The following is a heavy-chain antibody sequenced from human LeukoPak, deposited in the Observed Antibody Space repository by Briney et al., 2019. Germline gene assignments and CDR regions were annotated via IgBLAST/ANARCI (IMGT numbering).Heavy chain of an antibody. J-gene: IGHJ3*02. CDR3: ASGNYDILGDAFDI. D-gene: IGHD3-9*01. V-gene: IGHV3-48*04. CDR2: SSTSGSIT. CDR1: GFTFSSYG. Sequence: PGGSLRLSCAASGFTFSSYGMSWVRQAPGKGLQWLAYSSTSGSITYYADSVKGRFTISRDNAKNSVYLQMNSLRAEDTAVYYCASGNYDILGDAFDIWGQGTMVTVSS.